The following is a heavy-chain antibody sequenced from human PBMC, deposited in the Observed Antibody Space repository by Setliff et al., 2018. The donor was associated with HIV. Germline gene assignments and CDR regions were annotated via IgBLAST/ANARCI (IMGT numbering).Heavy chain of an antibody. J-gene: IGHJ3*02. V-gene: IGHV4-30-4*08. Sequence: PSETLSLTCTVSGGSISSGDYFLSWIRQAPGKGLEWIGCIYYSGSAYYNHSLKSRVTMSVDTSKNQFSLKLSSVTAADTAVYYCARAEWIQLWFGAFDIWGQGTMVTVSS. CDR1: GGSISSGDYF. CDR3: ARAEWIQLWFGAFDI. D-gene: IGHD5-18*01. CDR2: IYYSGSA.